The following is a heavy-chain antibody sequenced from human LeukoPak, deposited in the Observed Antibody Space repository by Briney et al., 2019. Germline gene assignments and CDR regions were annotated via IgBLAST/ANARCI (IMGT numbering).Heavy chain of an antibody. Sequence: GGTLRLTCAASGFTFDDYGMSWVRQAPGKGLEWVSGINWNGGSKVYADPLKRRFTISRDNAKNSLYLQMNSLRAEDTALYYCARDMGAYYFDYWGQGTLVTVSS. V-gene: IGHV3-20*04. J-gene: IGHJ4*02. D-gene: IGHD1-26*01. CDR2: INWNGGSK. CDR1: GFTFDDYG. CDR3: ARDMGAYYFDY.